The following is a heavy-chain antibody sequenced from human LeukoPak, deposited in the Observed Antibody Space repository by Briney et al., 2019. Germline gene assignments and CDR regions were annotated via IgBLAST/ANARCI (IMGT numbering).Heavy chain of an antibody. Sequence: ASVKVSCKASGYTFTSYAMNWVRQAPGQGLEWMGWISAYNGNTKYAQKLQGRVTMTTDASTSIVYMELRSLRSDDTAVYYCARGLPPRRLYDSSGYYSYYFDYWGQGTPVTVSS. CDR2: ISAYNGNT. CDR3: ARGLPPRRLYDSSGYYSYYFDY. CDR1: GYTFTSYA. J-gene: IGHJ4*02. D-gene: IGHD3-22*01. V-gene: IGHV1-18*01.